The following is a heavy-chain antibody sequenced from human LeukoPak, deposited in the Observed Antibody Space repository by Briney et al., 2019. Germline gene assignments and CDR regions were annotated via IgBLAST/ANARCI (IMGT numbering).Heavy chain of an antibody. V-gene: IGHV3-7*01. Sequence: GGSLRLSCAASGFTFDDYGMSWVRQAPGKGLEWVANIKQDGSEKYYVDSVKGRFTISRDNAKNSLYLQMNSLRAEDTAVYYCARRGYSGYAIDYWGQGTLVTVSS. CDR2: IKQDGSEK. J-gene: IGHJ4*02. D-gene: IGHD5-12*01. CDR3: ARRGYSGYAIDY. CDR1: GFTFDDYG.